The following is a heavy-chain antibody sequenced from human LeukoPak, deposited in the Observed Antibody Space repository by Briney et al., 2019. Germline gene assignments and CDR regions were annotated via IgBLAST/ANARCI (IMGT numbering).Heavy chain of an antibody. D-gene: IGHD3-3*01. CDR2: ISGSGGST. CDR1: GFSVSSRH. J-gene: IGHJ4*02. V-gene: IGHV3-23*01. CDR3: AKAYFGVVSYFDY. Sequence: GGSLRLSCAASGFSVSSRHMSWVRQAPGKGLEWVSAISGSGGSTYYADSVKGRFTISRDNSKNTLYLQMNSLRAGDTAVYYCAKAYFGVVSYFDYWGQGTLVTVSS.